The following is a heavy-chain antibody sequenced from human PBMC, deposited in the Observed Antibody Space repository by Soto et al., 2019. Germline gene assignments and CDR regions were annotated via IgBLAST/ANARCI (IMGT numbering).Heavy chain of an antibody. CDR1: GGSISSCGYY. V-gene: IGHV4-31*03. CDR3: ARSRGMTTVTTENLFDP. D-gene: IGHD4-17*01. Sequence: SETLSLTCTVSGGSISSCGYYWSWIRQHPGKGLEWIGYIYYSGSTYYNPSLKSRVTISVDTSKNQFSLKLSSVTAADTAVYYCARSRGMTTVTTENLFDPWGQGTLVTVSS. CDR2: IYYSGST. J-gene: IGHJ5*02.